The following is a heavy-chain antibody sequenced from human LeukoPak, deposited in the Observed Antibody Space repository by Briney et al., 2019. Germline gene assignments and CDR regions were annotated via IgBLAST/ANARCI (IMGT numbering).Heavy chain of an antibody. CDR2: IHTNDGGT. CDR1: GYPFKRYS. V-gene: IGHV1-46*02. D-gene: IGHD2-15*01. Sequence: ASVKVSCKGSGYPFKRYSINWVRQAPGQGLEWMGVIHTNDGGTTYAQKFQGRIIMTSDTSTSTIYMELSSLRSDDTAVYYCARGDIDHWGQGTLVTVSS. CDR3: ARGDIDH. J-gene: IGHJ5*02.